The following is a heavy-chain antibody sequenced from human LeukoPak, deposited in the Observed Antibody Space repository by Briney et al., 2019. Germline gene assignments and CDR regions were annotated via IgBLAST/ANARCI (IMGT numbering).Heavy chain of an antibody. CDR3: ARGRRIAAAGTPGYYYYYYMDV. CDR2: ISAYNGNT. V-gene: IGHV1-18*01. Sequence: ASVKVSCKASGYTFTSYGISWVRQAPGQGLEWMGWISAYNGNTNYAQKFQGRVTITTDESTSTAYMELSSLRSEDTAVYYCARGRRIAAAGTPGYYYYYYMDVWGKGTTVTVSS. D-gene: IGHD6-13*01. J-gene: IGHJ6*03. CDR1: GYTFTSYG.